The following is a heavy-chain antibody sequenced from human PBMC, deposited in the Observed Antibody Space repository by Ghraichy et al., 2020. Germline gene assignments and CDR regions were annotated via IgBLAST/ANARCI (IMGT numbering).Heavy chain of an antibody. CDR2: IKQDGSEN. CDR1: GFTFSSYW. CDR3: VRYWGSGVFHI. Sequence: GGSLRLSCAASGFTFSSYWMSWVRQAPGKGLEWVANIKQDGSENYYVDSVKGRFSISRDNAKNSLHLQMNSLRAEDTAVYYCVRYWGSGVFHIWGQGTMVTVSS. V-gene: IGHV3-7*01. D-gene: IGHD7-27*01. J-gene: IGHJ3*02.